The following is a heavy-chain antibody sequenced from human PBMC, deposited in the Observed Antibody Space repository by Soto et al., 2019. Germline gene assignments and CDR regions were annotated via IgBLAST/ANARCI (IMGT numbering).Heavy chain of an antibody. CDR3: AKDNCISTSCYRLYNWFDP. J-gene: IGHJ5*02. D-gene: IGHD2-2*01. Sequence: PGGSLRLSCAASGFTFSSYGMHWVRQAPGKGLEWVAVISYGGSNKYDADSVKGRFTISRDNSKNTLYLQMNNPRAEDTAVYYCAKDNCISTSCYRLYNWFDPWGQGT. CDR2: ISYGGSNK. CDR1: GFTFSSYG. V-gene: IGHV3-30*18.